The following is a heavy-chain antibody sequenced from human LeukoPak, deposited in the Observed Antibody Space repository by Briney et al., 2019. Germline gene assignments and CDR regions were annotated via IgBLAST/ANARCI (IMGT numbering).Heavy chain of an antibody. CDR1: GGSISSGSYY. CDR2: IYTSGST. J-gene: IGHJ5*02. Sequence: SQTLTLTCTVSGGSISSGSYYWRWIRQPAGTGLEWIGRIYTSGSTNYNPSLKSRVTISVDTSKNQFSLKLSSVTAADTAVYYCARDYQGGFDPWGQGTLVTVSS. D-gene: IGHD2-2*01. V-gene: IGHV4-61*02. CDR3: ARDYQGGFDP.